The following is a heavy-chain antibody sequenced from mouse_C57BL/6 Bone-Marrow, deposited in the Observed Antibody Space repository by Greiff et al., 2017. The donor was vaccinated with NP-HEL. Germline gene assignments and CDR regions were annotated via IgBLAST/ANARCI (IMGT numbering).Heavy chain of an antibody. CDR1: GYTFTSYW. D-gene: IGHD3-2*02. CDR3: ARSREDSSGYPLDY. Sequence: QVQLQQPGTELVKPGASVKLSCKASGYTFTSYWMHWVKQRPGQGLEWIGNINPSNGGTNYNEKVKSKATLTVDKSSSTAYMQLSSLTSEDSAVYYCARSREDSSGYPLDYWGQGTTLTVSS. V-gene: IGHV1-53*01. CDR2: INPSNGGT. J-gene: IGHJ2*01.